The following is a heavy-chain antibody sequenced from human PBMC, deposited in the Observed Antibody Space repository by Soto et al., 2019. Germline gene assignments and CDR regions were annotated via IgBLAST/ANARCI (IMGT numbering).Heavy chain of an antibody. CDR3: AGDQSSGLYY. CDR1: GGSISSGGYY. D-gene: IGHD6-19*01. V-gene: IGHV4-31*03. Sequence: SETLSLTCTVSGGSISSGGYYWSWIRQHPGKGLEWIGYIYYSGSTYYNPSLKSRVTISVDTSKNQFSLKLSSVTAADTAVYYCAGDQSSGLYYWGRGTLVTVSS. J-gene: IGHJ4*02. CDR2: IYYSGST.